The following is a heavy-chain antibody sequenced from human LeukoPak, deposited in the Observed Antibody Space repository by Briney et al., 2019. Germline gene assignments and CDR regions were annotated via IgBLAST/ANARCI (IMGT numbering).Heavy chain of an antibody. D-gene: IGHD6-19*01. CDR1: GFTFSSYA. Sequence: GGSLRLSCAASGFTFSSYAMSWVRQAPGKGLEWVSAISGSGGTTYFADSVKGRFTISKDNSKNTLYLQMNSLRDEDTAVYFCAKEGGSGWYYFDCWGQGTLVTVSS. CDR3: AKEGGSGWYYFDC. J-gene: IGHJ4*02. CDR2: ISGSGGTT. V-gene: IGHV3-23*01.